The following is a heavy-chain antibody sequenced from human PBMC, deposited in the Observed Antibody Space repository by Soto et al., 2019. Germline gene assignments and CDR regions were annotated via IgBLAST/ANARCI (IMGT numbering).Heavy chain of an antibody. CDR2: IIPIFGTA. CDR3: ARALDGAGFPGDAFDI. D-gene: IGHD1-26*01. CDR1: GGTFSSYA. Sequence: QVQLVQSGAEVKKPGSSVKVSCKASGGTFSSYAISWVRQAPGQGLEWMGGIIPIFGTANYAQKFQGRVTITADESTSTADMELSSLRSEDTAVYYCARALDGAGFPGDAFDIWGQGTMVTVSS. J-gene: IGHJ3*02. V-gene: IGHV1-69*01.